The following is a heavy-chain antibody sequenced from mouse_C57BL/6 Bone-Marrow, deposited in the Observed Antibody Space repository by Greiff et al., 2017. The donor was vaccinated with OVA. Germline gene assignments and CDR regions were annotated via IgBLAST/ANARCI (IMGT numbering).Heavy chain of an antibody. CDR1: GYTFTSYW. CDR2: IHPNSGST. J-gene: IGHJ4*01. V-gene: IGHV1-64*01. D-gene: IGHD1-1*01. CDR3: AKVYCSSPGDY. Sequence: QVQLQQPGAELVKPGASVKLSCKASGYTFTSYWLHWVKQRPGQGLEWIGMIHPNSGSTNYNEKSKSKATLTVDKSSSTAYMQLSSLTSEDSAVYYCAKVYCSSPGDYWGQGTSVTVSS.